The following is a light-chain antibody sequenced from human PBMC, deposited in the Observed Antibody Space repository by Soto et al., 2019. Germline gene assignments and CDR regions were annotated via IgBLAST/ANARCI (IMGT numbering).Light chain of an antibody. CDR1: QSIGNY. V-gene: IGKV3-11*01. CDR2: ATS. CDR3: QQQGRSWIT. J-gene: IGKJ5*01. Sequence: EVVLTQSPATLSLSPGEGATLSCRASQSIGNYLAWYQQKPGQAPRLLIYATSNRATGIPARFSGSGSGTDFTLTISRLEPEDFAVYYCQQQGRSWITFGQGTRLEIK.